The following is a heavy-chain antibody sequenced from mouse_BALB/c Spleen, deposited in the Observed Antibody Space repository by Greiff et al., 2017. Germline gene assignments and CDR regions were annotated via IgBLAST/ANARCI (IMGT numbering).Heavy chain of an antibody. J-gene: IGHJ4*01. D-gene: IGHD2-4*01. CDR1: GFSLTSYG. CDR3: ARDGYDYDGGTMDY. Sequence: VQLKESGPGLVAPSQSLSITCTVSGFSLTSYGVHWVRQPPGKGLEWLGVLWAGGSTNYNSALMSRLSISKDNSKSQVFLKMNSLQTDDTAMYYCARDGYDYDGGTMDYWGQGTAVTVSS. V-gene: IGHV2-9*02. CDR2: LWAGGST.